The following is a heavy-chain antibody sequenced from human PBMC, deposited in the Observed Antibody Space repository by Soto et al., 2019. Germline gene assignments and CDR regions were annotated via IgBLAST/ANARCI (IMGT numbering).Heavy chain of an antibody. Sequence: QVQLVESGGGVVQPGRSLRLSCAASGFTFSSYAMHWVRQAPGKGLEWVAVISYDGSNKYYADSVKGRFTISRDNSKNTLYLQMNSLRAEDTAVYYCARERWVVVAATAYYYYGMDVWGQGTTVTVSS. V-gene: IGHV3-30-3*01. CDR2: ISYDGSNK. D-gene: IGHD2-15*01. CDR1: GFTFSSYA. CDR3: ARERWVVVAATAYYYYGMDV. J-gene: IGHJ6*02.